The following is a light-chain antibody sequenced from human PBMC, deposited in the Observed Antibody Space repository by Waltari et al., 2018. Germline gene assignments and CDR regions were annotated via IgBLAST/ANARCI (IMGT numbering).Light chain of an antibody. V-gene: IGKV1-39*01. CDR1: QSISSY. CDR3: QQEVT. Sequence: DIQMTQSPSSLSASVGDRVTITCRASQSISSYLNWYQQKPGKAPKLLIYAASSLQSGVPSRFSGSGSGTDFTLTISSLQPEDFATYYCQQEVTFGPGTKVDIK. CDR2: AAS. J-gene: IGKJ3*01.